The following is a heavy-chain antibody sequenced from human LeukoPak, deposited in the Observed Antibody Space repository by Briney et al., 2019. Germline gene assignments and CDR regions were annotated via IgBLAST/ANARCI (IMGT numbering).Heavy chain of an antibody. CDR1: GFTFSNAW. J-gene: IGHJ4*02. CDR2: ISDSGATT. V-gene: IGHV3-23*01. CDR3: AKMRRGYTSSSVGY. D-gene: IGHD6-13*01. Sequence: GGSLRLSCAASGFTFSNAWMSWVRQAPGKGLEWVSTISDSGATTYYADSVKGRFTISRDDSKNTLYLQMNSLRAEDTAVYYCAKMRRGYTSSSVGYWGQGTLVTVSS.